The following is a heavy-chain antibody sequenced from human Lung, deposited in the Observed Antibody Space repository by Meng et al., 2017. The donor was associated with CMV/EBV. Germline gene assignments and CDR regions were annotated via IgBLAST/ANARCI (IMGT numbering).Heavy chain of an antibody. CDR3: TTQAYYYDRDGVYRWYDP. J-gene: IGHJ5*02. V-gene: IGHV3-73*01. CDR1: GFTFSGSA. CDR2: IRTKTNKYAT. Sequence: GEXXRISCAASGFTFSGSAMHWVRQASGKGLEWVGRIRTKTNKYATSCAASVKGRFTISRDDSDNTAHMQMNSVKTEETGVYYCTTQAYYYDRDGVYRWYDPWXQGTXVTVSS. D-gene: IGHD3-22*01.